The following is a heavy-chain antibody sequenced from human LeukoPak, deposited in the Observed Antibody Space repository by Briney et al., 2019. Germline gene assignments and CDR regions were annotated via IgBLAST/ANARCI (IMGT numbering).Heavy chain of an antibody. V-gene: IGHV3-23*01. CDR2: IFGSGGNP. Sequence: PGGSLRLSCEASGFTFGSHAMYWVRQAPGKGLEWVAGIFGSGGNPHYADPVKGRFTISRDNSKHTLYLQMNSLRAEDTAVYYCARDNVGPFDYWGQGTLVTVSS. CDR1: GFTFGSHA. D-gene: IGHD1-26*01. CDR3: ARDNVGPFDY. J-gene: IGHJ4*02.